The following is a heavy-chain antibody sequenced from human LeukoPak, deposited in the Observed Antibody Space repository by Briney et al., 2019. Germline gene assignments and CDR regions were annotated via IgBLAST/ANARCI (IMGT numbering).Heavy chain of an antibody. V-gene: IGHV1-18*01. J-gene: IGHJ6*03. CDR3: ARGTYYYDSSGYLSHGDYYYYYYMDV. CDR1: GYTFTSYG. CDR2: ISAYNGNT. Sequence: ASVKVSCKASGYTFTSYGISWVRQAPGQGLEWMGWISAYNGNTNYAQKLQGRVTMTTDTSTSTAYMELRSLRSDDTAVYYCARGTYYYDSSGYLSHGDYYYYYYMDVWGKGTTVTVSS. D-gene: IGHD3-22*01.